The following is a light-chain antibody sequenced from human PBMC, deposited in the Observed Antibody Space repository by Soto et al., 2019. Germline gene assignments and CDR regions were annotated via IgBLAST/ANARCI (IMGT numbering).Light chain of an antibody. CDR3: QQYISYWT. CDR1: QSMSSW. CDR2: KTS. J-gene: IGKJ1*01. V-gene: IGKV1-5*03. Sequence: DIQMTQFPSTLSASVGDRVTITCRASQSMSSWLAWYQHKPGKAPKLLIYKTSSLESGVPSRFSGSGSGTEFTLTISSLQPDDFATYYCQQYISYWTFGQGTKV.